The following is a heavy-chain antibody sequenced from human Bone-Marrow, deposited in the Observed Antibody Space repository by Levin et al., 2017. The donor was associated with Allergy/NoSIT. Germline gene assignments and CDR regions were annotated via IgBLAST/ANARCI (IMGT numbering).Heavy chain of an antibody. CDR1: GGSITSSNW. Sequence: TGGSLRLSCTVSGGSITSSNWWSWVRQSPGKGLEWIGEIYHSGRTNYNASLKRRVTMSVDTSKNQFSLKLRYVTAADTAVYFCARDEEAHDYIWGSSSSPKTHAFDVWGQGTMVTVSS. D-gene: IGHD3-16*01. J-gene: IGHJ3*01. CDR2: IYHSGRT. CDR3: ARDEEAHDYIWGSSSSPKTHAFDV. V-gene: IGHV4-4*01.